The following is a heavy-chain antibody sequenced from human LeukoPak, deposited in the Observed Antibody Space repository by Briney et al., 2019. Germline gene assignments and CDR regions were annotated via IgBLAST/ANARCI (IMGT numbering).Heavy chain of an antibody. CDR1: GFIFSSYW. D-gene: IGHD2-15*01. CDR3: ARVRGDYYMDV. V-gene: IGHV3-74*01. J-gene: IGHJ6*03. Sequence: GGSLRLSCAASGFIFSSYWMHWVRQAPGKGLVWVSRITSDGSSTTYGDSVKGRFTISRDNAKNTLYLQKNSLRAEDTAVYYCARVRGDYYMDVWGKGTTVTVSS. CDR2: ITSDGSST.